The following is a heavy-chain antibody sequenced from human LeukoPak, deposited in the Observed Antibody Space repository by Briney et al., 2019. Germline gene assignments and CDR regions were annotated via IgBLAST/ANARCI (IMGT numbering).Heavy chain of an antibody. CDR3: ARLVVAATRYFDY. J-gene: IGHJ4*02. CDR1: GYSFTSHS. D-gene: IGHD2-15*01. Sequence: GESLKISCKGSGYSFTSHSIAWVRQMPGKGLEWMGIIAPGDSDTRYSPSFQGQVIISADKSISTAFLQWSSLKASDTAMYYCARLVVAATRYFDYWGQGTLVTVSS. V-gene: IGHV5-51*01. CDR2: IAPGDSDT.